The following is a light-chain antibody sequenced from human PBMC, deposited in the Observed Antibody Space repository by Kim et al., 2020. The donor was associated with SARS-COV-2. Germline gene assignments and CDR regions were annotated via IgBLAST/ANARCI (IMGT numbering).Light chain of an antibody. V-gene: IGLV3-19*01. CDR2: GKN. CDR1: SLRSYY. CDR3: NSRDSSGNHLV. Sequence: SSELTQDPAVSVALGQTVRITCQGDSLRSYYASWYQQKPGQAPVLVIYGKNNPPSGIPDRFSGSSSGNTASLTITGAQAAAEAAYYCNSRDSSGNHLVFG. J-gene: IGLJ2*01.